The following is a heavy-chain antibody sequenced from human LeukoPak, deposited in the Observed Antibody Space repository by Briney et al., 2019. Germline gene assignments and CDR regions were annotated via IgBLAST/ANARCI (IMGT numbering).Heavy chain of an antibody. Sequence: PGGSLRLSCAASGISFSRYAMHWVRQAPGKGLEWVAVISYDGSTGYYADSVKGRFTISRDNSKNTLYVQMNSLRVDDTAVYYCVRDGYCGSASCRGWFDPWGQGTLVTVSS. CDR1: GISFSRYA. J-gene: IGHJ5*02. CDR3: VRDGYCGSASCRGWFDP. V-gene: IGHV3-30*04. CDR2: ISYDGSTG. D-gene: IGHD2-2*03.